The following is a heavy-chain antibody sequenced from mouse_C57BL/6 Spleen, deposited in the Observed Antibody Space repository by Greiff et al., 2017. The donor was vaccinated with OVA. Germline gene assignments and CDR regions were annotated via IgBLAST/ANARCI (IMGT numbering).Heavy chain of an antibody. V-gene: IGHV5-4*01. Sequence: EVQRVESGGGLVKPGGSLKLSCAASGSTFSSYAMSWVRQTPEKRLEWVATISDGGSYTYYPDNVKGRFTISRDNAKNNLYLQMSHLKSEDTAMYYCARDRYDYDGAYWGQGTLVTVSA. D-gene: IGHD2-4*01. J-gene: IGHJ3*01. CDR3: ARDRYDYDGAY. CDR1: GSTFSSYA. CDR2: ISDGGSYT.